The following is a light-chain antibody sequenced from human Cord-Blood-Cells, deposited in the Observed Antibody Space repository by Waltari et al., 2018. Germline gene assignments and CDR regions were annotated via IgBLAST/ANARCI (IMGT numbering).Light chain of an antibody. CDR3: QQSYSTPDS. CDR1: QSISSH. V-gene: IGKV1-39*01. CDR2: AAS. J-gene: IGKJ2*03. Sequence: DIQMTQSPSSLSASVGDRVTITCRASQSISSHLNRYPQKPGKAHKLLIYAASSLQSGVPSRFSGSGSGTDFTLTISSLQPEDFATYYCQQSYSTPDSFGQGTKLEIK.